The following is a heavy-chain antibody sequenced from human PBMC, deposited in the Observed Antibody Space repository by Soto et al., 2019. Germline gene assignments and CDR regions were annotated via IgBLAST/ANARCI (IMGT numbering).Heavy chain of an antibody. J-gene: IGHJ6*02. CDR1: GFPFSSYG. CDR3: ARGKGSTAHITAATMDV. V-gene: IGHV3-33*01. D-gene: IGHD2-2*01. Sequence: GGSLRLSCAASGFPFSSYGMHWVRQAPGKGLEWVAVIWYDGSNKYYADSVKGRFTISRDNSKNTLYLQMNSLRAEDTAVYFCARGKGSTAHITAATMDVWGQGTTVTVSS. CDR2: IWYDGSNK.